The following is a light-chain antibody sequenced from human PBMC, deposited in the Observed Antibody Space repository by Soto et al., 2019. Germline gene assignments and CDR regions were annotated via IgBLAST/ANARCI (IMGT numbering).Light chain of an antibody. CDR3: LQDYNYPPT. CDR2: DAT. Sequence: SASTLTTTNGDRVAVACRASQSISRWLAWYQPKPGKAPKVLIWDATTLHRGVPSRFSGSGSGTDFTLTISSLQPEDCATYYCLQDYNYPPTFGPGTKVDIK. J-gene: IGKJ1*01. CDR1: QSISRW. V-gene: IGKV1-5*01.